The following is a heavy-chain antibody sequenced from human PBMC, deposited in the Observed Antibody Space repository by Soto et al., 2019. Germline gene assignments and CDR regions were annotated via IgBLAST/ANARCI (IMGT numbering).Heavy chain of an antibody. J-gene: IGHJ4*02. V-gene: IGHV3-30*18. CDR2: MSYDGTKE. CDR1: GFTFSTYG. Sequence: GGSQRLSCAASGFTFSTYGMHWVRQAPGKGLEWVAAMSYDGTKEYYVDSVKGRFTISRDNSRNTLFLQLNSLRDEDTAVYYCAKEYGSTWIDHWGQGTLVTVSS. CDR3: AKEYGSTWIDH. D-gene: IGHD6-13*01.